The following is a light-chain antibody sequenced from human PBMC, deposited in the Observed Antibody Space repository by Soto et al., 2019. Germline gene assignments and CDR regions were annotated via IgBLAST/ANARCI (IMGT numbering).Light chain of an antibody. J-gene: IGKJ5*01. Sequence: TVLTHSHATLSLSPGERATLSCRSSESVGSFLAWYRQKPGQAPRLLIFDASNRATGIPVRFSGSGSGTDFTLTIGSFEPEDFAVYYCQLRSSWRPSFGQGGGL. CDR1: ESVGSF. V-gene: IGKV3-11*01. CDR2: DAS. CDR3: QLRSSWRPS.